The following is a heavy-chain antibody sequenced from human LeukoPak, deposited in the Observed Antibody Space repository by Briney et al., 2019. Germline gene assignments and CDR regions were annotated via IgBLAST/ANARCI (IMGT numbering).Heavy chain of an antibody. J-gene: IGHJ4*02. CDR2: IYSGGST. D-gene: IGHD1-26*01. Sequence: GGSLRLSCAASGFIVSSNYMSWVRQAPGKGLEWVSVIYSGGSTYYADSVKGRFTISRDNSKNTLYLQMNSLRAEDTAVYYCARWEEYYFDYWGQGTLVTVSS. V-gene: IGHV3-66*01. CDR1: GFIVSSNY. CDR3: ARWEEYYFDY.